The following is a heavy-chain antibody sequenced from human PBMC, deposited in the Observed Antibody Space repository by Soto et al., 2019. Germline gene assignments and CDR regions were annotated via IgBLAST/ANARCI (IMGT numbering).Heavy chain of an antibody. Sequence: GGSLRLSCAASGFTFSSYWMSWVRQAPGKGLEWVANIKQDGSEKYYVDSVKGRFTISRDNAKNSLYLRMNSLRAEDTAVYYCARVSYYGSGSYGWFQRGGPSGSKNWFDPWGQGTLVTVSS. V-gene: IGHV3-7*03. D-gene: IGHD3-10*01. J-gene: IGHJ5*02. CDR3: ARVSYYGSGSYGWFQRGGPSGSKNWFDP. CDR2: IKQDGSEK. CDR1: GFTFSSYW.